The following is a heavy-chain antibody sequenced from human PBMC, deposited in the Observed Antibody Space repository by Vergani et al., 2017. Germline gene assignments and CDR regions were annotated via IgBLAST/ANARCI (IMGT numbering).Heavy chain of an antibody. J-gene: IGHJ4*02. D-gene: IGHD2-15*01. CDR1: GYSVGSGYY. Sequence: QVDLQESGPGLVKSSETLSLNCAVSGYSVGSGYYWGLIRQPPGRGLEWIECVHRNGNTYYTSSLRSRATISREPSKNQFSLRLTTVTAADTAVYYCARQSPYWSAHVDFWGRGVLVTVSA. CDR2: VHRNGNT. CDR3: ARQSPYWSAHVDF. V-gene: IGHV4-38-2*01.